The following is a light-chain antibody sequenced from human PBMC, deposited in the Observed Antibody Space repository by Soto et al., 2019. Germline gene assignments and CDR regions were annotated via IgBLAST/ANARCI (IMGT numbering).Light chain of an antibody. V-gene: IGLV3-21*04. CDR3: QVWDRSSDHRVV. J-gene: IGLJ2*01. CDR1: NIGTKS. Sequence: SYELTQPPSVSVAPGKTARISCERNNIGTKSVHWYQQKPGQAPVLVIYYDSARPSGFPERFSGSNAGNTATLTISTVEAGDEADYYCQVWDRSSDHRVVFGGGTKLTVL. CDR2: YDS.